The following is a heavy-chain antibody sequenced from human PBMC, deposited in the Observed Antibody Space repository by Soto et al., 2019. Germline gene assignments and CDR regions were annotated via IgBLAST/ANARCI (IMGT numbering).Heavy chain of an antibody. CDR2: ISGSGGRS. CDR3: AKAYFVWSSEQPYYFDY. J-gene: IGHJ4*02. CDR1: GFTFSNYA. D-gene: IGHD3-16*01. V-gene: IGHV3-23*01. Sequence: EVQLLDSGGGLVQPGGSLRLSCAASGFTFSNYAMTWVRQGPGKGLEWVSGISGSGGRSYYADSVKGRFTNSRDNSKSTLYLQMNRLRAEDTAVYYCAKAYFVWSSEQPYYFDYWGQGTLVTVSS.